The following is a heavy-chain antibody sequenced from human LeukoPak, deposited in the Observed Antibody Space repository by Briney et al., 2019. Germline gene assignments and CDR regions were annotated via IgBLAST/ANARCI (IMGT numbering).Heavy chain of an antibody. J-gene: IGHJ4*02. Sequence: PGGSLRLSCAASGFTFSKYWMLWVRQAPGKGLESVSRINTDGTVTTYADSVKGRFTVSRDNADNTMFLQMNSVRDEDTAVYYCATKQWLVPPPDYWGQGTPVTVSS. D-gene: IGHD6-19*01. CDR2: INTDGTVT. V-gene: IGHV3-74*01. CDR3: ATKQWLVPPPDY. CDR1: GFTFSKYW.